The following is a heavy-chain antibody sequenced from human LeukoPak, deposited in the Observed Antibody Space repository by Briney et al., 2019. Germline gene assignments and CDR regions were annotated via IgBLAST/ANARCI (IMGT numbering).Heavy chain of an antibody. CDR3: ASTSGYDFWDMGY. Sequence: GGSLRLSRAASGFAFSKYAMHWVRQAPGKGLEWVTIISDDGRSNYADSVEGRFTISRDNSKNTLYLQMSSLRAEDTAVYYCASTSGYDFWDMGYWGQGTLVTVSS. CDR1: GFAFSKYA. D-gene: IGHD5-12*01. V-gene: IGHV3-30*04. J-gene: IGHJ4*02. CDR2: ISDDGRS.